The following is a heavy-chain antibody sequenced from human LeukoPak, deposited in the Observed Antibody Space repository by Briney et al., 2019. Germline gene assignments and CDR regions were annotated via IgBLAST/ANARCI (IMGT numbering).Heavy chain of an antibody. CDR3: ARGPDRGYSGYDAIDY. J-gene: IGHJ4*01. D-gene: IGHD5-12*01. Sequence: SETLSLTCTVSGGSISSYYWSWIRQPPGKGLEWIGYIYYSGSTNYNPSLKSRVTISVDTSKNQFSLKLSSVTAADTAVYYCARGPDRGYSGYDAIDYWGQEPWSPSPQ. V-gene: IGHV4-59*01. CDR2: IYYSGST. CDR1: GGSISSYY.